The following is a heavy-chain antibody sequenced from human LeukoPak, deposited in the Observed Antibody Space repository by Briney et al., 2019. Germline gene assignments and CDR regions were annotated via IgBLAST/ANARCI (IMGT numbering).Heavy chain of an antibody. CDR3: ARGYALTMVRGVITINDAFDI. V-gene: IGHV7-4-1*02. D-gene: IGHD3-10*01. J-gene: IGHJ3*02. CDR1: GYTFTSYA. Sequence: EASVKVSCKASGYTFTSYAMNWVRQAPGQGLEWMGWINTNTGNPTYAQGFTGRFVFSLDTSVSTAYLQISSLKAEDTAVYYCARGYALTMVRGVITINDAFDIWGQGTMVTVSS. CDR2: INTNTGNP.